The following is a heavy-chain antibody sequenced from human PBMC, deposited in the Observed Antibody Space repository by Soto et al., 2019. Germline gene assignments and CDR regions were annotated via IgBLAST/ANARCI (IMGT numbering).Heavy chain of an antibody. D-gene: IGHD2-21*01. CDR1: GFSFNTYE. V-gene: IGHV3-48*03. CDR2: ISSSGNTM. Sequence: XGSLRLSCSVAGFSFNTYEMSWVRQAPGKGLDWVSYISSSGNTMYYAASVKGRFTVSRDNAKNSLYLQMTSLRADDTAVYYCARTLPFEYWGQGTQVTVSS. CDR3: ARTLPFEY. J-gene: IGHJ4*02.